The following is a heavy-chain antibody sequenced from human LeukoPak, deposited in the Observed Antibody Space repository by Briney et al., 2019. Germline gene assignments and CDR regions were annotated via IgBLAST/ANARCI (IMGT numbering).Heavy chain of an antibody. D-gene: IGHD6-6*01. V-gene: IGHV3-23*01. J-gene: IGHJ4*02. Sequence: PGGSLRLSCAASGFTFSSYSMSWVRQAPGKGLEWVSAISGSGGSTYYADSVKGRFTISRDNSKNKLYLQMNSLRAEDTAVYYCAKEWVAARSAFDYCGQGTLVTVSS. CDR3: AKEWVAARSAFDY. CDR2: ISGSGGST. CDR1: GFTFSSYS.